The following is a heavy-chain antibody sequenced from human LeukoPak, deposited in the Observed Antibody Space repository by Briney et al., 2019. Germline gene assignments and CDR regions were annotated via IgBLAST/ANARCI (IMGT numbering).Heavy chain of an antibody. V-gene: IGHV3-23*01. D-gene: IGHD6-19*01. J-gene: IGHJ4*02. CDR2: ISGSSGNT. CDR3: ARDRDSSGWYLGGDY. Sequence: GGSLRLSCAASGFTFSSYAMSWVRQAPGKGLEWVSSISGSSGNTYYADSVKGRFTISRDNSKSTLYLQINSLRVEDTAVYYCARDRDSSGWYLGGDYWGQGTLVTVSS. CDR1: GFTFSSYA.